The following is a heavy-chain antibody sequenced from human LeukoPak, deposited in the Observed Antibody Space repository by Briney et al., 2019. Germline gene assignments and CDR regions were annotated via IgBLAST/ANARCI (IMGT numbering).Heavy chain of an antibody. CDR3: ARPTIFGVGDDAFDI. D-gene: IGHD3-3*01. Sequence: KPSETLSLTCTVSGGSISSYYWSWIRQPPGKGLEWIGYIYYSGSTNYNPSLKSRVTISVDTSKNQFSLKLSSVTAADTAVYYCARPTIFGVGDDAFDIWGQGTMVTVSS. CDR1: GGSISSYY. CDR2: IYYSGST. V-gene: IGHV4-59*01. J-gene: IGHJ3*02.